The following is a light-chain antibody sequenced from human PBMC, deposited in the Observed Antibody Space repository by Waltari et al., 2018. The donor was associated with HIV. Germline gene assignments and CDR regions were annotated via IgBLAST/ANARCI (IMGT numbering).Light chain of an antibody. J-gene: IGKJ4*01. CDR3: QQRNNWPLT. CDR1: QSVGSY. Sequence: EIVLTQSPATLSLSPGGRATLSCRASQSVGSYLAWYQQKPGQVPILLIYEASKRATGIPARFSGSGSGTDVTLTISSLEPEDFAFYYCQQRNNWPLTFGGGTKVEIK. V-gene: IGKV3-11*01. CDR2: EAS.